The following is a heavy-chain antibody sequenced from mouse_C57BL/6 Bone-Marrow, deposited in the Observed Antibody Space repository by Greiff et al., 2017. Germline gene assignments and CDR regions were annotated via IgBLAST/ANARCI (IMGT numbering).Heavy chain of an antibody. D-gene: IGHD1-1*01. CDR1: GYTFTDYA. CDR2: IDPETGGT. V-gene: IGHV1-15*01. Sequence: QVQLKQSGAELVRPGASVTLSCKASGYTFTDYAMHWVKQTPVHGLEWIGAIDPETGGTAYNQKFKGKAILTADKSSSTAYMELRSLTSEDSAVYYCTRRDYYGSREYFDYWGQGTTLTVSS. J-gene: IGHJ2*01. CDR3: TRRDYYGSREYFDY.